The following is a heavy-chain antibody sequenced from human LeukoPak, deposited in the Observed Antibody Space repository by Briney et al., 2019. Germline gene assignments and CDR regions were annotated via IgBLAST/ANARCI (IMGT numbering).Heavy chain of an antibody. CDR2: IYYTGST. D-gene: IGHD5-18*01. V-gene: IGHV4-30-4*01. CDR1: GGSIRSGDYY. CDR3: ARGTAMVKYYYYGMDV. Sequence: SETLSLTCTVSGGSIRSGDYYWSWIRQPPGRGLEWIGYIYYTGSTNYSPSLESRVTTSIDMSKNQFSLKLSSVTAADTAVYYCARGTAMVKYYYYGMDVWGQGTTVTVSS. J-gene: IGHJ6*02.